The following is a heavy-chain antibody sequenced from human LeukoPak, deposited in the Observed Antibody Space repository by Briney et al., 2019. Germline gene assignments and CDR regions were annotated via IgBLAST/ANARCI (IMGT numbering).Heavy chain of an antibody. D-gene: IGHD1-26*01. V-gene: IGHV3-23*01. CDR1: GFTFSSYG. J-gene: IGHJ4*02. Sequence: GGSLRLSCAASGFTFSSYGMNWVRQAPGKGLEWVSAISGSGGSTYYADSVKGRFTISRDNSKNTLYLQMNSLRAEDTAVYYCAKDSGSYYGYFDYWGQGTLVTVSS. CDR3: AKDSGSYYGYFDY. CDR2: ISGSGGST.